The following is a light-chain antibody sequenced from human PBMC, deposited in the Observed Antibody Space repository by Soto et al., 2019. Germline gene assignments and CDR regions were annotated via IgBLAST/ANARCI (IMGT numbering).Light chain of an antibody. CDR1: QSVSSSY. V-gene: IGKV3-20*01. CDR2: GAS. Sequence: EIVLTQSPGTLSLSPGERATLSCRASQSVSSSYLAWYQQKPGQAPRLLIYGASSRATGIPDRFSGSGSGTDFTLTISRLELEDFAVYYCQQSGTFGQGTKLEIK. CDR3: QQSGT. J-gene: IGKJ2*01.